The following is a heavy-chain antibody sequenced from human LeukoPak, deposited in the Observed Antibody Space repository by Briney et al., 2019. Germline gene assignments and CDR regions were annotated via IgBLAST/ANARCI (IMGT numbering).Heavy chain of an antibody. CDR2: ISSSGRTI. CDR1: GFTFSDYY. J-gene: IGHJ4*02. V-gene: IGHV3-11*01. D-gene: IGHD3-22*01. Sequence: GGSLRLSCAASGFTFSDYYMSWIRQAPGKGLEWLSYISSSGRTINYTDSVKGRFTISRDNAKNSLYLQMNSLRVEDTAVYYCARHYYHSSGHGGYWGQGTLVTVSS. CDR3: ARHYYHSSGHGGY.